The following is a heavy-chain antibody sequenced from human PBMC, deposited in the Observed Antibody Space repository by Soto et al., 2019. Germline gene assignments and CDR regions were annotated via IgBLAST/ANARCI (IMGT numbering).Heavy chain of an antibody. CDR2: ISSTTNYI. J-gene: IGHJ4*02. V-gene: IGHV3-21*06. Sequence: EVQLVESGGGLVKPGGSLRLSCAASGFTCTRYSMNWVRQAPGKGLEWVSSISSTTNYIYYGDSMKGRFTISRDNAKNSLSLEMNSLRAEDTAVYYCARESEELTSNFDYWGQGTLVTVAS. CDR1: GFTCTRYS. CDR3: ARESEELTSNFDY. D-gene: IGHD1-7*01.